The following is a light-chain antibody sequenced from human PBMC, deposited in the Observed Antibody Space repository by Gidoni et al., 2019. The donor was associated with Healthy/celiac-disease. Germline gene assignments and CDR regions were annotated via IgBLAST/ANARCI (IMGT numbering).Light chain of an antibody. CDR2: AAS. CDR1: QSISSY. V-gene: IGKV1-39*01. J-gene: IGKJ1*01. CDR3: QQSYSTPPWT. Sequence: DIQMTQSPASLSASVGDRVTITCRAIQSISSYLNWYQQKPGKAPKLLIYAASSLPSGVPSRFSGRGSGTDFTLTISRLQPDDFATYYCQQSYSTPPWTFGHGTKVEIK.